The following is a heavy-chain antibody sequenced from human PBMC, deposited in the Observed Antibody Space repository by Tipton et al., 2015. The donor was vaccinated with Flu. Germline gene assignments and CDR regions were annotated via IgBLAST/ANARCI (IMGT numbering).Heavy chain of an antibody. D-gene: IGHD6-13*01. J-gene: IGHJ4*02. CDR3: AKWGAAGTRGLDY. Sequence: SLRLSCAAFGFTFNNYAMSWVRQAPGKGLEWVTAISENGRGTYYADSMKGRFTISRDNSKNTLFLQMNSLRVEDTATYYCAKWGAAGTRGLDYWGQGTLVTVSS. V-gene: IGHV3-23*01. CDR2: ISENGRGT. CDR1: GFTFNNYA.